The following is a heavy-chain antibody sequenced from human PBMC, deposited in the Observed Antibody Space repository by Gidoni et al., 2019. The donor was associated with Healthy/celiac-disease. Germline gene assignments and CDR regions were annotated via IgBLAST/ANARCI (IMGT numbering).Heavy chain of an antibody. CDR3: ARGRSSWYLEGIDY. J-gene: IGHJ4*02. Sequence: QVQLQESGPGLVKPSETLSLTCTVAGGSISSYYWSWIRQPPGKGLEWIGYIYYSGSTNYTPSLKSRVTISVDTSKNQFSLKLSSVTAADTAVYYCARGRSSWYLEGIDYWGQGTLVTVSS. CDR1: GGSISSYY. V-gene: IGHV4-59*01. CDR2: IYYSGST. D-gene: IGHD6-13*01.